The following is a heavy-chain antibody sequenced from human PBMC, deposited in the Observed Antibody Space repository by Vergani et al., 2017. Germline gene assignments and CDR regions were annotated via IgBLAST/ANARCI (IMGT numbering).Heavy chain of an antibody. CDR2: ISHDGSHK. D-gene: IGHD4-23*01. Sequence: QVQLVESGGGVVQPGRSLRLSCAAPGFTFSTYAMHWVRQAPGKGLEWVAVISHDGSHKYYADSVKGRFTISRDNSKNTLYLQMNSLRAEDTAVYNCASDRSNVYGGSSGDAFHIWGQGTMVTVSS. J-gene: IGHJ3*02. CDR3: ASDRSNVYGGSSGDAFHI. V-gene: IGHV3-30*04. CDR1: GFTFSTYA.